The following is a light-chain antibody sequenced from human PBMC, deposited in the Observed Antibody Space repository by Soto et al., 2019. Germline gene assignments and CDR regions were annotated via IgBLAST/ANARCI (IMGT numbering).Light chain of an antibody. J-gene: IGLJ2*01. Sequence: QSVLTQPASVAGSPGQSITISCTGTSSDVGTYKYVSWYQQLPGKAPKLMIYEVSNRPSGVSNRFSGSKSGNTASLTISELQAEDEADYYCSSYTSRSTPVFGGGTKATV. CDR3: SSYTSRSTPV. V-gene: IGLV2-14*01. CDR2: EVS. CDR1: SSDVGTYKY.